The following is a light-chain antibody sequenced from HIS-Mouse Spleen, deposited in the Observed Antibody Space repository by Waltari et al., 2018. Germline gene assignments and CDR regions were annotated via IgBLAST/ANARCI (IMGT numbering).Light chain of an antibody. J-gene: IGKJ1*01. Sequence: EIVLTQSPGTLSLSPGERATLSCRASQSGSSSYLAWYQQKPGQGPRLLIYGASSRATGIPDRFSGSGSGTDFTLTISRLEPEDFAVYYCQQDGSSPPWTFGQGTKVEIK. CDR2: GAS. V-gene: IGKV3-20*01. CDR3: QQDGSSPPWT. CDR1: QSGSSSY.